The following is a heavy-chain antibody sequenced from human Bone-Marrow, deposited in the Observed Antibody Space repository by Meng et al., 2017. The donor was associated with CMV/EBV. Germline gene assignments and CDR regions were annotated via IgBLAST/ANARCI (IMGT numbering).Heavy chain of an antibody. V-gene: IGHV4-39*07. CDR1: GGSISSSGYY. Sequence: SETLSLTCTVTGGSISSSGYYWGWIRQPPGRGLEWIASIYYSGITYHKPSLKSRVAISVDTSKNQFSLNLSSVTAADTAVYYCARIAAAGTRGGMDVWGQGTTVTASS. D-gene: IGHD6-13*01. J-gene: IGHJ6*02. CDR2: IYYSGIT. CDR3: ARIAAAGTRGGMDV.